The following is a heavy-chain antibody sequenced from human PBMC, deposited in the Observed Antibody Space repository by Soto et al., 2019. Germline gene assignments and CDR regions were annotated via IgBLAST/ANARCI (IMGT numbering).Heavy chain of an antibody. Sequence: QVQLQESGPGLVRPSQTLSLTCTVSGGSISSGDYYWSWIRQPPGKGLEWIGHIYYSGSTYYNPSLKSRVTISVDTSKNQFSLKLSSVTAADTAVYYCANGRDDYVNFDYWGQGTLVTVSS. CDR1: GGSISSGDYY. CDR2: IYYSGST. CDR3: ANGRDDYVNFDY. J-gene: IGHJ4*02. V-gene: IGHV4-30-4*01. D-gene: IGHD3-16*01.